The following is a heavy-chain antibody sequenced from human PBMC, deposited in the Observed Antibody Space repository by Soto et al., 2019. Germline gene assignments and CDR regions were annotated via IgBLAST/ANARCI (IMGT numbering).Heavy chain of an antibody. CDR2: LYSSGST. D-gene: IGHD2-2*01. CDR1: GGSVRSNS. V-gene: IGHV4-59*02. Sequence: PSETLSLTCSVSGGSVRSNSWTWIRQPPGKGLEWVGFLYSSGSTIYNPSLKSRVTLSLDTSKNQFSLKLSSVTAADTAMYFCARLYCSNTFFKGFDHCRHLTLVTVYS. CDR3: ARLYCSNTFFKGFDH. J-gene: IGHJ5*02.